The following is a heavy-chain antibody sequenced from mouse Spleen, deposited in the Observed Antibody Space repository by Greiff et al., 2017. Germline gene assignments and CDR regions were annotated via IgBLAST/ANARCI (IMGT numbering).Heavy chain of an antibody. J-gene: IGHJ2*01. CDR3: ARSLYYYGSSYYFDY. CDR2: IDPEDGET. CDR1: GFNIKDYY. V-gene: IGHV14-2*01. Sequence: VQLQQSGAELVKPGASVKLSCTASGFNIKDYYMHWVKQRTEQGLEWIGRIDPEDGETKYALKFQGKATITADTSSNTAYLQLSSLTSEDTAVYYCARSLYYYGSSYYFDYWGQGTTLTVSS. D-gene: IGHD1-1*01.